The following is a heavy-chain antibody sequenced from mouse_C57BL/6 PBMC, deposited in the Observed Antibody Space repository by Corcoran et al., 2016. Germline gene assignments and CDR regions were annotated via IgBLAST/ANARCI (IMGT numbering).Heavy chain of an antibody. CDR3: ARGLSDYSPWCAY. CDR1: GYTFTDYN. V-gene: IGHV1-18*01. J-gene: IGHJ3*01. D-gene: IGHD2-4*01. Sequence: EVQLQQSGPELVKPGASVKIPCKASGYTFTDYNMDWVRQSHGKSLEWIGDINPNNGGTIYNQKFKGKATLTVDKSSSTAYMELRSLTSEDTAVYYCARGLSDYSPWCAYWGQGTLVTVSA. CDR2: INPNNGGT.